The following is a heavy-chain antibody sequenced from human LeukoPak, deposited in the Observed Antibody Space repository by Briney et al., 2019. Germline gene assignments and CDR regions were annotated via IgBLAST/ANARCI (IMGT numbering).Heavy chain of an antibody. CDR1: GFTFSTYG. CDR2: ISYDGSNK. D-gene: IGHD3-16*01. Sequence: GGSLRLSCAASGFTFSTYGMHWVRQAPGKGLEWVAVISYDGSNKYYADSVKGRFTISRDNSKNTLYLQMNSLRAEDTALYYCAKAATYYDYVWGSYFDYWGQGTLVTVSS. J-gene: IGHJ4*02. V-gene: IGHV3-30*18. CDR3: AKAATYYDYVWGSYFDY.